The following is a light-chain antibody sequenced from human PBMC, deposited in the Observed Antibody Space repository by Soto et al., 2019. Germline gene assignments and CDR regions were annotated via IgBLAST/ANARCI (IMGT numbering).Light chain of an antibody. CDR2: AAS. V-gene: IGKV1-27*01. CDR1: QGISND. J-gene: IGKJ4*01. CDR3: QKYTNVPA. Sequence: DIQMTQSPSSLSAAVGDRVTTTSRASQGISNDLAWYQQLPGRVPKLLISAASTLQSGVPSRFSGSGSGTDFTLTISSLQPEDVATYYCQKYTNVPAFGGGTKVEIK.